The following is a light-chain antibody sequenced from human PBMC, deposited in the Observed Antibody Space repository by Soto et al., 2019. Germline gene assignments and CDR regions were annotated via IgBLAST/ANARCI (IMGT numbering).Light chain of an antibody. V-gene: IGLV2-23*02. J-gene: IGLJ1*01. CDR2: EVI. CDR3: CSYAGSSVYV. CDR1: SSDVGTYNL. Sequence: QSVLRKPACVAGAPGQAITISCTGTSSDVGTYNLVSWYQQHPGKAPKLTIYEVIKRPSGVSNRFSGSKSGNTASLTISGLQAEDEADYYCCSYAGSSVYVFGTGTKVTVL.